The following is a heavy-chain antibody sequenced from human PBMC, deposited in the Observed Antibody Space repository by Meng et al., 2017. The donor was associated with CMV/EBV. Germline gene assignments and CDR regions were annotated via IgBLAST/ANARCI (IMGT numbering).Heavy chain of an antibody. V-gene: IGHV1-46*01. CDR3: ARESGSVGDY. CDR1: GYTFTSYY. J-gene: IGHJ4*02. CDR2: INPSGGST. Sequence: QVQLVQSGAEGKRPGALVKGACKASGYTFTSYYMHWVRQAPGQGLEWMGIINPSGGSTSYAQKFQGRVTMTRDTSTSTVYMELSSLRSEDTAVYYCARESGSVGDYWGQGTLVTVSS. D-gene: IGHD1-26*01.